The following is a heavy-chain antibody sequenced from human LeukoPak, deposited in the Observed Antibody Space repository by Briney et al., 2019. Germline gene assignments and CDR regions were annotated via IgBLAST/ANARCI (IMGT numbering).Heavy chain of an antibody. V-gene: IGHV1-69*13. J-gene: IGHJ4*02. CDR2: IIPIFGTA. CDR1: GYTFSTYP. D-gene: IGHD6-19*01. Sequence: GASVKVSCKASGYTFSTYPMNWVRQAPGQGLEWMGGIIPIFGTANYAQKFQGRVTITADESTSTAYMELNSLRSEDTAVYYCARDRDSSGWYDYWGQGTLVTVSS. CDR3: ARDRDSSGWYDY.